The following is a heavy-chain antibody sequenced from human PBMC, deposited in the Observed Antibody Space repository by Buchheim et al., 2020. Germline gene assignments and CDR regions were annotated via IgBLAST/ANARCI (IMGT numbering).Heavy chain of an antibody. D-gene: IGHD3-16*02. CDR1: GYTFTSYG. Sequence: QVQLVQSGAEVKKPGASVKVSCKASGYTFTSYGISWVRQAPGQGLEWMGWISAYNGNTNYAQKLQGRVTMTTETSTSTAYMELRSLRSDDTAVYYCAREVWRLGELSLRYYYYGMDVWGQGTT. CDR3: AREVWRLGELSLRYYYYGMDV. J-gene: IGHJ6*02. CDR2: ISAYNGNT. V-gene: IGHV1-18*01.